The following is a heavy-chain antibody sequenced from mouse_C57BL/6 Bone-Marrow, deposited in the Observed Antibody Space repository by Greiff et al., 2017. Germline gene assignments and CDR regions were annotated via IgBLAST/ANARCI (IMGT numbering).Heavy chain of an antibody. CDR2: IYPGSGNT. V-gene: IGHV1-76*01. CDR3: ARLRGYYSFDD. Sequence: QVQLKQPGAELVKPGASVKLSCKASGYTFTDYYINWVKQRPGQGLEWIARIYPGSGNTYYNEKFKGKATLTAEKSSSTAYMQLSSLTSEDSAVYFCARLRGYYSFDDWGQGTTLTVSS. D-gene: IGHD1-1*01. CDR1: GYTFTDYY. J-gene: IGHJ2*01.